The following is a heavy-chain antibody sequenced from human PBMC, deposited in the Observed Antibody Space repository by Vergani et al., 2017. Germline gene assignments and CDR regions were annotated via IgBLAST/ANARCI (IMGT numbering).Heavy chain of an antibody. CDR1: GFTFSSYG. V-gene: IGHV3-30*02. CDR2: IRYDGTKR. J-gene: IGHJ1*01. CDR3: TKAGQYDSDNFHDS. D-gene: IGHD3-22*01. Sequence: QVHLVESGGGVVQPGRSLTLSCSASGFTFSSYGMHWVRQAPGKGLEWVAFIRYDGTKRFYGDSVKGRFTISRDNSQTTVFLQMNSLRADDSAVYYCTKAGQYDSDNFHDSWGQGALVTVAS.